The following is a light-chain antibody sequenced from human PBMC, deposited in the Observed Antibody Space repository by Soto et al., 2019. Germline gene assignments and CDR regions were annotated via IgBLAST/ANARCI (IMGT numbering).Light chain of an antibody. V-gene: IGKV2-28*01. CDR2: LGS. CDR1: QSPLHRNGYNY. CDR3: MQALQTPLT. J-gene: IGKJ4*01. Sequence: DIVMTQSPLSLPVTPGEPASISCRSSQSPLHRNGYNYLDWYLQKPGQSPQLLIYLGSNRASGVPDRFSGSGSGTDFTLGISRVEAEDVGVYYCMQALQTPLTFGGGTKVEIK.